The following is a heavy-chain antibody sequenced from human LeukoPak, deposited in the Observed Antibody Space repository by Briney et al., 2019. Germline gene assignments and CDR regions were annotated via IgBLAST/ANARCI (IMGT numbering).Heavy chain of an antibody. Sequence: GGSLRLSCAASGFTFSNYAMSWVRQAPGKGLEWGSDITGDGGTTYYADSVKGRFTISRDNSKNALYLQMNSLRAEDTAIYYCAKASYSSGWSATSYWGQGTLVTVSS. CDR1: GFTFSNYA. CDR2: ITGDGGTT. D-gene: IGHD6-19*01. J-gene: IGHJ4*02. V-gene: IGHV3-23*01. CDR3: AKASYSSGWSATSY.